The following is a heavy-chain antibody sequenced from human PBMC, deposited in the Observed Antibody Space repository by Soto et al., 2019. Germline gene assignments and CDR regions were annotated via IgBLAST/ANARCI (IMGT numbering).Heavy chain of an antibody. J-gene: IGHJ6*02. V-gene: IGHV4-34*01. CDR2: INHSGST. D-gene: IGHD2-2*02. Sequence: SETLSLTGAVYCGSFIGYYWSWIRQPPGKGLDCIGEINHSGSTNYNPSLKSRVTISVDTSKNQFSLKLSSVTAADTAVYYCARGRKSGYCSSTSCYKRYYYYGMDVWGQGTTVTVSS. CDR3: ARGRKSGYCSSTSCYKRYYYYGMDV. CDR1: CGSFIGYY.